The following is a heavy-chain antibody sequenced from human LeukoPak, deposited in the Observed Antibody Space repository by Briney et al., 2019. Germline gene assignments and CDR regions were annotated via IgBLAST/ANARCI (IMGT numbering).Heavy chain of an antibody. Sequence: GESLKISCKGSGYSFTTYWIGWVRQMPGKGLEWMGIIYPGDSDIRYSPSFQGQATISGDKSISTAYLQWSSLKASDTAMYYCARQDNSGYWSFDYWGQGTLVTVSS. CDR1: GYSFTTYW. CDR2: IYPGDSDI. D-gene: IGHD3-22*01. CDR3: ARQDNSGYWSFDY. J-gene: IGHJ4*02. V-gene: IGHV5-51*01.